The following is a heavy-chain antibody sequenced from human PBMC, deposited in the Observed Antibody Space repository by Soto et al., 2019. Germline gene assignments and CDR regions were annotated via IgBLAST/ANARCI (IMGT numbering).Heavy chain of an antibody. CDR3: PPCGGAAIHH. Sequence: EIQVVESGGGLVQPGGSLRLSCVGSGFTFSTAWMSWVRQAPGKGLEWVGQIRNQATGGTTDYGAPVKGRFTISRDDSKNTLYLQMNSLKPEDTAVYFCPPCGGAAIHHWGQGTLVTVSS. CDR2: IRNQATGGTT. V-gene: IGHV3-15*01. D-gene: IGHD5-18*01. CDR1: GFTFSTAW. J-gene: IGHJ1*01.